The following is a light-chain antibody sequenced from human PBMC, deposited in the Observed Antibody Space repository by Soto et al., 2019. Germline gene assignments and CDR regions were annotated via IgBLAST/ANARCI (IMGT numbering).Light chain of an antibody. Sequence: QSVLTQPASVSGSPGQSITISCTGTSSDVGAYNYVSWYQQRPGKAPKLMIYEVSDRPSGVSSRFSGSKSGNTASLTISGLQAEDGADYYCSSFTTSTTGVFGGGTKLTVL. CDR2: EVS. CDR3: SSFTTSTTGV. V-gene: IGLV2-14*01. CDR1: SSDVGAYNY. J-gene: IGLJ3*02.